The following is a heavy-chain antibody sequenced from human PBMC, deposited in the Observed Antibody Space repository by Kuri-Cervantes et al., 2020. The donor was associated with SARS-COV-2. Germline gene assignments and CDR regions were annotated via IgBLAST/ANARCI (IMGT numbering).Heavy chain of an antibody. Sequence: SETLSLTCTVSGGSVSISSFYWAWIRQPPGKGPQWVGSVSYTGSTYYNPSLKSRVTISVDTSKNQFSLKLSSVTAADTAVYYCARESSYITIFGVVTRYGMDVWGQGTTVTVSS. CDR3: ARESSYITIFGVVTRYGMDV. J-gene: IGHJ6*02. V-gene: IGHV4-39*07. CDR1: GGSVSISSFY. CDR2: VSYTGST. D-gene: IGHD3-3*01.